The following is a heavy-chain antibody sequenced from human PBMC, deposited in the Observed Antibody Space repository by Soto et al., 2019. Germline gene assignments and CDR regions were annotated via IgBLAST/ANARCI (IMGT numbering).Heavy chain of an antibody. D-gene: IGHD6-19*01. V-gene: IGHV4-59*01. J-gene: IGHJ4*02. CDR2: IYYSGST. Sequence: SETLSLTCTVSGGSISSYYWSWIRQPPGKGLEWIGYIYYSGSTNYNPSLKSRVTISVDTSKNQFSLKLSSVTAADTAVYYCARVEAVAGHYFDYWGQGTLVTVSS. CDR3: ARVEAVAGHYFDY. CDR1: GGSISSYY.